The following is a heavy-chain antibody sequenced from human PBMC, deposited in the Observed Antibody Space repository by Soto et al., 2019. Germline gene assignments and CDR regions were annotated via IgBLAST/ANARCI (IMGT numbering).Heavy chain of an antibody. CDR3: ARSVIQQWLVRDY. D-gene: IGHD6-19*01. J-gene: IGHJ4*02. CDR1: GFTFSSYS. Sequence: GGSLRLSCAASGFTFSSYSMNWVRQAPGKGLEWVSYISSSSSTIYYADSVKGRFTISRDNAKNSLYLQMNSLRAEDTAVYYCARSVIQQWLVRDYWGQGTLVTVSS. V-gene: IGHV3-48*01. CDR2: ISSSSSTI.